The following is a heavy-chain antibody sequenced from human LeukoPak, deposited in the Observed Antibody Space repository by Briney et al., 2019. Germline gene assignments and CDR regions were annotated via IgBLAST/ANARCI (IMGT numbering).Heavy chain of an antibody. CDR1: GFAFGNYA. J-gene: IGHJ4*02. D-gene: IGHD3-10*01. Sequence: GGSLRLSCAASGFAFGNYAMHWVRQAPGKGLEWVAVISYDGSNKYYADSVKGRFTISRDNSKNTLYLQMNSLRAEDTAVYYCARWDWGRWGSSGSPHFDYWGQGTLVTVSS. CDR2: ISYDGSNK. CDR3: ARWDWGRWGSSGSPHFDY. V-gene: IGHV3-30*04.